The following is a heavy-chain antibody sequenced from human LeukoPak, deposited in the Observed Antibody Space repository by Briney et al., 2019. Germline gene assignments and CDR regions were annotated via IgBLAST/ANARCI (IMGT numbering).Heavy chain of an antibody. CDR3: ARGPIHCSSTSCYAGLDY. CDR2: IYHSGST. CDR1: GYSISSGYY. Sequence: SETLSLTCTVSGYSISSGYYWGWIRQPPGKGLEWIGSIYHSGSTYYNPSLKSRVTISVDTSKNQFSLKLSSVTAADTAVYYCARGPIHCSSTSCYAGLDYWGQGTLVTVSS. J-gene: IGHJ4*02. V-gene: IGHV4-38-2*02. D-gene: IGHD2-2*01.